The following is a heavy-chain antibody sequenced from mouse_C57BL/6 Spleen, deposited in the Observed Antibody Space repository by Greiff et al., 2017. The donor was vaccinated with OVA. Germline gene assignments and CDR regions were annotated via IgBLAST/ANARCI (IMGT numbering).Heavy chain of an antibody. J-gene: IGHJ2*01. Sequence: LKESGPELVKPGASVKMSCKASGYTFTDYNMHWVKQSHGKSLEWIGYINPNNGGTSYNQKFKGKATLTVNKSSSTAYMELRSLTSEDSAVYYCARDYDYDERADYWGQGTTLTVSS. CDR3: ARDYDYDERADY. D-gene: IGHD2-4*01. CDR1: GYTFTDYN. V-gene: IGHV1-22*01. CDR2: INPNNGGT.